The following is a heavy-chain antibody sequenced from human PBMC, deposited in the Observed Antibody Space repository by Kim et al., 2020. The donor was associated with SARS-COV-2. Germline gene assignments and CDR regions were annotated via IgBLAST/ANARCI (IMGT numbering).Heavy chain of an antibody. CDR1: GFTFSTYA. CDR3: VRGGVTTARAFDI. J-gene: IGHJ3*02. V-gene: IGHV3-64D*09. Sequence: GGSLRLSCSASGFTFSTYAMHWVRQAPGKGLEYVSTISINGDITYYADLVKGRFTISRDNSKNSLSLQMSSLRAEDTAVYYCVRGGVTTARAFDIWGQGTVVTVSS. CDR2: ISINGDIT. D-gene: IGHD4-17*01.